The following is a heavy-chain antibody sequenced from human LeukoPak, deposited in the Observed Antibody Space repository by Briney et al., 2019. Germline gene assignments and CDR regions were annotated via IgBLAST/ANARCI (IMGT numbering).Heavy chain of an antibody. CDR3: ARDLAYCSSTSCTVYYFDY. V-gene: IGHV4-34*01. CDR1: GGSFSGYY. Sequence: SETLSLTCAVYGGSFSGYYWSWIRQPPGKGLEWIGEINHSGSTNYNPSLKSRVTISVDTSKNQFSLKLSSVTAADTAVYYCARDLAYCSSTSCTVYYFDYWGQGTLVTVSS. CDR2: INHSGST. J-gene: IGHJ4*02. D-gene: IGHD2-2*01.